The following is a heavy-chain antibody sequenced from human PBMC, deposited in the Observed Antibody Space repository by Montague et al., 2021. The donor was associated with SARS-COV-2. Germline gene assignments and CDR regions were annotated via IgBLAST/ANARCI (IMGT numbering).Heavy chain of an antibody. Sequence: SETLSLTCAVYGGSFSGYYWSWIRQPPGKGLEWIGEINHSGSTNYNPSLKSRVTISVDTSKSQFSLKLSSVTAADTAMYYCARVRYYGSGTSLGMDVWGQGTTVTVSS. CDR2: INHSGST. D-gene: IGHD3-10*01. V-gene: IGHV4-34*01. J-gene: IGHJ6*02. CDR3: ARVRYYGSGTSLGMDV. CDR1: GGSFSGYY.